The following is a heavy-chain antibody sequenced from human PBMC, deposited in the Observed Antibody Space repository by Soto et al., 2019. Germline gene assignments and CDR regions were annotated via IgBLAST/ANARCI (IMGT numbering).Heavy chain of an antibody. CDR2: MYYSAMT. CDR3: ARHLFDSSKGYPYYYYMDV. V-gene: IGHV4-59*08. J-gene: IGHJ6*03. CDR1: GGSIRSHN. Sequence: QVQLQESGPGLVKPSETLSLTCSVPGGSIRSHNWSWIRQPPGKGLEWIGCMYYSAMTEYNPSLKSRVTISADTSNNKVSLRLTSVTAADTAVYSCARHLFDSSKGYPYYYYMDVWGKGTAVTVSS. D-gene: IGHD3-3*01.